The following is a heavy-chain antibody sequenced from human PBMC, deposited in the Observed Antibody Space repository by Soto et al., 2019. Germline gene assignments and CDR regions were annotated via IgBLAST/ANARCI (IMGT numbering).Heavy chain of an antibody. CDR3: ARGLILWFGELSRRGGYYYYMDV. CDR2: INDSGNI. D-gene: IGHD3-10*01. J-gene: IGHJ6*03. V-gene: IGHV4-34*01. CDR1: GGSFSGYQ. Sequence: QVQLQQWGAGLLKPSETLSLTCAVYGGSFSGYQWTWIRQTPGKGLEWIGEINDSGNINYNTSLKSRVTILVDTAKKQISLKLSSVTAAETAVYYCARGLILWFGELSRRGGYYYYMDVWGKGTTVTVSS.